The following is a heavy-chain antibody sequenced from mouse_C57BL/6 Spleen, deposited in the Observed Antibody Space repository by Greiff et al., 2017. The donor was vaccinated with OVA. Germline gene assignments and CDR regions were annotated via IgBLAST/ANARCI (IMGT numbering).Heavy chain of an antibody. CDR2: ISYDGSN. V-gene: IGHV3-6*01. J-gene: IGHJ2*01. Sequence: VQLQQSGPGLVKPSQSLSLTCSVTGYSITSGYYWNWIRQFPGNKLEWMGYISYDGSNNYNPSLKNRISITRDTSKNQFFLKLNSVTTEDTATYYCARGEATTVVENYWGQGTTLTVSS. CDR1: GYSITSGYY. D-gene: IGHD1-1*01. CDR3: ARGEATTVVENY.